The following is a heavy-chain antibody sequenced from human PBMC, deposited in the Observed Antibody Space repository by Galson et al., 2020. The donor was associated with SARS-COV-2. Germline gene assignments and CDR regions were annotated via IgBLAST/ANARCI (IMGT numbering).Heavy chain of an antibody. CDR1: GYVFSAYF. Sequence: ASVKVSCEASGYVFSAYFLHWVRQAPGKGPEWLGYINPNSGVTYGGRARLTMTSAKSIKTAYMELSGLESDDTAIYYCARSTGTGFYFDYWGQGTLVTVSS. D-gene: IGHD2-8*02. J-gene: IGHJ4*02. V-gene: IGHV1-2*02. CDR3: ARSTGTGFYFDY. CDR2: INPNSGVT.